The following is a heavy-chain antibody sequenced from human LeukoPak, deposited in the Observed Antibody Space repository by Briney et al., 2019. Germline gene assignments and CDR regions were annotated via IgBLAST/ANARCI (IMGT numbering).Heavy chain of an antibody. CDR1: GGSISSDSYY. CDR2: IYYSGST. J-gene: IGHJ5*02. V-gene: IGHV4-61*01. Sequence: PSETLSLTCTVSGGSISSDSYYWSWIRQPPGKGLEWIGYIYYSGSTNYNPSLKSRVTISVDTSKNQFSLKLSSVTAADTAVYYCARDRVTMVRGVPRYFNWFDPWGQGTLVAVSS. D-gene: IGHD3-10*01. CDR3: ARDRVTMVRGVPRYFNWFDP.